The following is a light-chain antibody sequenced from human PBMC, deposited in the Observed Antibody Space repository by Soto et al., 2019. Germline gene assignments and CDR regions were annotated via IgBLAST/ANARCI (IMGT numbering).Light chain of an antibody. CDR3: HQYACSPIT. J-gene: IGKJ5*01. CDR2: DAS. CDR1: QSVDND. V-gene: IGKV3D-15*01. Sequence: EIVMTQSPATLSVSPGDRATLSCRASQSVDNDLAWYQQKPGQPPRLLIYDASTRATGIPARFSGSKSGTNFTLTLRRLESEDVGMNYCHQYACSPITFCQVTGLAI.